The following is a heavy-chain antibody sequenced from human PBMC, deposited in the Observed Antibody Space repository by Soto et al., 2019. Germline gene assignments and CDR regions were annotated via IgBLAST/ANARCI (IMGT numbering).Heavy chain of an antibody. V-gene: IGHV3-30*18. CDR1: GFTFSSYG. CDR3: AKVYGDYGVYYYGMDV. Sequence: GGALRLSCAASGFTFSSYGMHWVRQAPGKGLEWVAVISYDGSNKYYADSVKGRFTISRDNSKNTLYLQMNSLRAEDTAVYYCAKVYGDYGVYYYGMDVWGQGTTVTVSS. CDR2: ISYDGSNK. D-gene: IGHD4-17*01. J-gene: IGHJ6*02.